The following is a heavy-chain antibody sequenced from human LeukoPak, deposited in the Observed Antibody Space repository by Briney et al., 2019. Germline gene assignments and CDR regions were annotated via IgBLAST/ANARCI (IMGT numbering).Heavy chain of an antibody. D-gene: IGHD3-10*01. CDR1: GYTFTSYN. CDR3: ARDPRRYGSGTYYFDY. V-gene: IGHV1-18*04. J-gene: IGHJ4*02. CDR2: ISAYNGNT. Sequence: VASVKVSCKASGYTFTSYNMNWVRQAPGQGLEWMGWISAYNGNTNYAQNFQGRVTMTTDTSTSTAYMELRSLRSDDTVVYYCARDPRRYGSGTYYFDYWGQGTLVTVSS.